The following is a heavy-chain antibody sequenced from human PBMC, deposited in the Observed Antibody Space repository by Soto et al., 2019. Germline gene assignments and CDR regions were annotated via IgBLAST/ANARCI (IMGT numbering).Heavy chain of an antibody. J-gene: IGHJ3*02. CDR3: ARDRATGTTPHDAFDI. CDR1: GFTFSSYA. V-gene: IGHV3-30-3*01. Sequence: QVQLVVSGGGGVQPGRSLRLSCAASGFTFSSYAMHWVRQAPGKGLECVAVISYDGSNKYYADSVKGRFTISRDNSKNTLYLQMNSLRAEDTAVYYCARDRATGTTPHDAFDIWGQGTMVTVSS. CDR2: ISYDGSNK. D-gene: IGHD1-7*01.